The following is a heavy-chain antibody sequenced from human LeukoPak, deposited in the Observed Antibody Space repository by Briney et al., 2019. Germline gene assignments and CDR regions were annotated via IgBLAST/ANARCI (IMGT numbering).Heavy chain of an antibody. D-gene: IGHD6-19*01. CDR3: ARVAVAGPTGWFDS. V-gene: IGHV3-21*01. Sequence: GGSLRLSCAASGFALRSYTVTWVRQAPGKGLEWVSSISSTSAYIYYAESVKGRFSISRDNVDNVVHPQMSSLRNEDTAFYYCARVAVAGPTGWFDSWGQGTLVTVSS. CDR2: ISSTSAYI. CDR1: GFALRSYT. J-gene: IGHJ5*01.